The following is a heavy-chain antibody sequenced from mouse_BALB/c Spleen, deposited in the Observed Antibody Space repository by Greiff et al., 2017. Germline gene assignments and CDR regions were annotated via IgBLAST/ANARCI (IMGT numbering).Heavy chain of an antibody. CDR3: ARGGYGSKDY. V-gene: IGHV1-69*01. Sequence: QVQLQQPGAELVMPGASVKMSCKASGYTFTDYWMHWVKQRPRQGLEWIGAIDTSDSYTSYNQKFKGKATLTVDESSSTAYMQLSSLTSEDSAVYYCARGGYGSKDYWGQGTTLTVSS. D-gene: IGHD1-1*01. J-gene: IGHJ2*01. CDR1: GYTFTDYW. CDR2: IDTSDSYT.